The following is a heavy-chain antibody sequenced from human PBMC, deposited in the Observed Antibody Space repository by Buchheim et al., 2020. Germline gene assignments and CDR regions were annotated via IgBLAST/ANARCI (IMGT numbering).Heavy chain of an antibody. CDR3: ADPPPGL. V-gene: IGHV3-7*01. D-gene: IGHD3-22*01. Sequence: EVQLVESGGGLVQPGGSLRLSCAASGFTFSNFWMTWVRQAPGKGLEWVANINQDGTEKYYLDSVKGRFTISRDNAKNSLFLQMNSLRAGDTAVYYCADPPPGLWGQGTL. J-gene: IGHJ4*02. CDR2: INQDGTEK. CDR1: GFTFSNFW.